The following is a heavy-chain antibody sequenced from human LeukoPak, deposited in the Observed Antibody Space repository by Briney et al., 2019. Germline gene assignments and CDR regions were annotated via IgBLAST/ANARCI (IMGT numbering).Heavy chain of an antibody. Sequence: GGSLRLSCTASGFTFSTYSMIWVRQAPGKGLEWVSYIRSSGSTTYYADSVQGRFTISRDDAENSLYLQMNSLRDEDTAVYYCARVSYYALDYWGQGALVTVSS. J-gene: IGHJ4*02. CDR3: ARVSYYALDY. D-gene: IGHD3-10*01. CDR2: IRSSGSTT. V-gene: IGHV3-48*02. CDR1: GFTFSTYS.